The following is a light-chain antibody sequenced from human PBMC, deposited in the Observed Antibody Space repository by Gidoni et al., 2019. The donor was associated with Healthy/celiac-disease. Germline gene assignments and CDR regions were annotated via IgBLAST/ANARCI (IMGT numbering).Light chain of an antibody. CDR3: NSRDSSGNHLGV. V-gene: IGLV3-19*01. CDR2: GKT. J-gene: IGLJ1*01. CDR1: SLRSYY. Sequence: SSXLTQDPAVSVALGQTVRITCKGDSLRSYYASWYQQKPGQAPVLVIYGKTNRPSGIPDRFSGSSSGNTASLTITGAQAEDEADYYCNSRDSSGNHLGVFGTGTKVTVL.